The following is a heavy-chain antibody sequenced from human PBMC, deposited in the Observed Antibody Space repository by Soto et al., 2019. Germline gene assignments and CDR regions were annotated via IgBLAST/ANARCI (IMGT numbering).Heavy chain of an antibody. Sequence: QVQLQESGPGLVKPSETLSLSCTVSGVSISSYYWSWFRQSPGKRMEWIGYVHHSWGSSYNPSLQSRVAISLDTSKSQFSLTVTSVTATDTAVYYCARQGFGPLHGLVDVWGHGTTVTVSS. V-gene: IGHV4-59*08. D-gene: IGHD3-10*01. CDR3: ARQGFGPLHGLVDV. J-gene: IGHJ6*02. CDR2: VHHSWGS. CDR1: GVSISSYY.